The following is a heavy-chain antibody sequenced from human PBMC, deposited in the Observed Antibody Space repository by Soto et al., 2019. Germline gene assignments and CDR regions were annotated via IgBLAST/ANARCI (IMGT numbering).Heavy chain of an antibody. Sequence: PGGSLRLSCAASGFTFSSYDMHWVRQATGKGLEWVSAIGTAGDTYYPGSVKGRFTISRENAKNSLYLQMNSLRAGDTAVYYCARGGTTMWESSRYWFDPWGQGTLVTVSS. CDR1: GFTFSSYD. J-gene: IGHJ5*02. D-gene: IGHD3-10*02. V-gene: IGHV3-13*04. CDR2: IGTAGDT. CDR3: ARGGTTMWESSRYWFDP.